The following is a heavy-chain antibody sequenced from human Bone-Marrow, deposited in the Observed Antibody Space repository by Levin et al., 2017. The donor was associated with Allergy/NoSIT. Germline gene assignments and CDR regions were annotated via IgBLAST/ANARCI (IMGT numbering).Heavy chain of an antibody. J-gene: IGHJ4*02. Sequence: ASVKVSCRASGYSFTNYGISWVRQAPGQGLEWMGWISAYNGNTNYAQKLQGRVTMTTDTSTSTAYMDLGSLRSDDTAVYYCARGGDYEYFDYWGQGTLVTVSS. CDR1: GYSFTNYG. CDR2: ISAYNGNT. D-gene: IGHD4-17*01. CDR3: ARGGDYEYFDY. V-gene: IGHV1-18*01.